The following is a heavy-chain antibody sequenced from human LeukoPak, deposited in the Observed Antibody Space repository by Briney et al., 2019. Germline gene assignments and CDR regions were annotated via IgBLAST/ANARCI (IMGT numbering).Heavy chain of an antibody. D-gene: IGHD1-1*01. CDR3: AKCGSNHGIFDY. Sequence: GGSLRLSCVASGFTFSSYEMTWVRQAPGKGLEWVSYISSSGSTKYYADSVKGRFTISRDNAANSLYLQMNSRRAEDTAVYYCAKCGSNHGIFDYWGQGTVVTVSS. J-gene: IGHJ4*02. V-gene: IGHV3-48*03. CDR2: ISSSGSTK. CDR1: GFTFSSYE.